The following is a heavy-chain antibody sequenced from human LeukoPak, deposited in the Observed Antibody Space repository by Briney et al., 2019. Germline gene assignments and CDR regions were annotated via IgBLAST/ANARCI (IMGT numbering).Heavy chain of an antibody. CDR1: GGSFSGYY. CDR2: INHSGST. D-gene: IGHD6-19*01. V-gene: IGHV4-34*01. CDR3: ARGGGWYNY. J-gene: IGHJ4*02. Sequence: SETLSLTCAVYGGSFSGYYWSWIRQPPGKGLEWIGEINHSGSTNYNPSLKSRVTISVDTSKNQFSLKLSSVTAADTAVYYCARGGGWYNYWGQGTLVTVFS.